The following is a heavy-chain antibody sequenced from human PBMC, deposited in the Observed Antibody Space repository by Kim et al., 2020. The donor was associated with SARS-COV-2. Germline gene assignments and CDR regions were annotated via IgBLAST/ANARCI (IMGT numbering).Heavy chain of an antibody. CDR2: INPNSGGT. V-gene: IGHV1-2*02. CDR3: ARGGSSTPSHYYYYYMDV. D-gene: IGHD2-2*01. CDR1: GYTFTGYY. J-gene: IGHJ6*03. Sequence: ASVKVSCKASGYTFTGYYMHWVRQAPGQGLEWMGWINPNSGGTNYAQKFQGRVTMTRDTSISTAYMELSRLRSDDTAVYYCARGGSSTPSHYYYYYMDVWGKGTTVTVSS.